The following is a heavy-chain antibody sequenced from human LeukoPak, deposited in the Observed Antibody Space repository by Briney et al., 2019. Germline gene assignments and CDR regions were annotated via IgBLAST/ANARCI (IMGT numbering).Heavy chain of an antibody. D-gene: IGHD3-22*01. V-gene: IGHV3-43*02. J-gene: IGHJ4*02. CDR3: AKDIPYYYDSSGYLFDY. CDR1: GFTFDDYA. CDR2: ISGDGGST. Sequence: GGPLRLSCAASGFTFDDYAMHWVRQAPGKGLEWVSLISGDGGSTYYADSVKGRFTISRDHSKNSLYLQMNSLRTEDTALYYCAKDIPYYYDSSGYLFDYWGQGTLVTVSS.